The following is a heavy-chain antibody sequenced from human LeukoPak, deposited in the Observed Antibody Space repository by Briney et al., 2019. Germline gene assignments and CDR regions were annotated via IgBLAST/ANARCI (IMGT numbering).Heavy chain of an antibody. V-gene: IGHV3-49*04. Sequence: GGSLRLSCTASGFTFGDYAMSWVRQAPGKGLEWVGFIRSKAYGGTTEYAASVKGRFTISRDDSKSIAYLQMNSLKTEDTAVYYCTRGSYLMWFYYFDYWGQGTLVTVSS. CDR1: GFTFGDYA. J-gene: IGHJ4*02. D-gene: IGHD1-26*01. CDR3: TRGSYLMWFYYFDY. CDR2: IRSKAYGGTT.